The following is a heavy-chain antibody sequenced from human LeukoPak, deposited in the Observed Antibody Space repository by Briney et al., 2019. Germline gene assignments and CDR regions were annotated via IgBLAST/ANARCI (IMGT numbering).Heavy chain of an antibody. V-gene: IGHV1-2*04. CDR3: ARGGCSGGSCYGGFWFDP. J-gene: IGHJ5*02. CDR2: INPNSGGT. D-gene: IGHD2-15*01. Sequence: ASVKASCKASGYTFTGYYMHWVRQAPGQGLEWMGWINPNSGGTNYAQKFQGWVTMTRDTSISTAYMELSRLRSDDTAVYYCARGGCSGGSCYGGFWFDPWGQGTLVTVSS. CDR1: GYTFTGYY.